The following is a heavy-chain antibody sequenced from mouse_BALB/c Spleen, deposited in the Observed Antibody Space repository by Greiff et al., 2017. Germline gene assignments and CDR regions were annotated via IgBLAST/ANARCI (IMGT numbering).Heavy chain of an antibody. Sequence: DVKLQESGPGLVKPSQSLSLTCSVTGYSITSGYYWNWIRQFPGNKLEWMGYISYDGSNNYNPSLKNRISITRDTSKNQFFLKLNSVTTEDTATYYCARGEWYYRAMDYWGQGTSVTVSS. V-gene: IGHV3-6*02. D-gene: IGHD1-1*01. J-gene: IGHJ4*01. CDR2: ISYDGSN. CDR3: ARGEWYYRAMDY. CDR1: GYSITSGYY.